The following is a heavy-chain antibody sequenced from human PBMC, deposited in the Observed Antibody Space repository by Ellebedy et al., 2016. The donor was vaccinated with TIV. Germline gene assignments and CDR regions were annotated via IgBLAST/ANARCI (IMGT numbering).Heavy chain of an antibody. D-gene: IGHD2/OR15-2a*01. CDR3: ATFRNLDGFDI. Sequence: GSLRLSCAVSGYSISSGSYWGWIRQPPGTGLEWIGSIYHSGSTYYNPSLKRRVTISMDTSRNQFSLRLTSVTAADTAVYYCATFRNLDGFDIWGQGKMVTVSS. CDR1: GYSISSGSY. CDR2: IYHSGST. V-gene: IGHV4-38-2*01. J-gene: IGHJ3*02.